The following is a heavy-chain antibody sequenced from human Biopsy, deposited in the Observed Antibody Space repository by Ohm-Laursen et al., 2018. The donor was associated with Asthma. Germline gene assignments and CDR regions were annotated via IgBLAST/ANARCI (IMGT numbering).Heavy chain of an antibody. Sequence: SLRLSCAASGFSFSNFAIHWVRQAPGKGLEWVGVISKDASTQDYADSVKGRFTMARDNAKNSLYLQMNSLRGADTALYYCVKDIRLQLWGFDSWGQGTLVTVSS. J-gene: IGHJ4*02. CDR2: ISKDASTQ. D-gene: IGHD6-13*01. CDR1: GFSFSNFA. CDR3: VKDIRLQLWGFDS. V-gene: IGHV3-30*18.